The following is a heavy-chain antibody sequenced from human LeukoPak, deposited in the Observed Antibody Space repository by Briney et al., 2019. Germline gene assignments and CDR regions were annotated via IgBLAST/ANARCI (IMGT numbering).Heavy chain of an antibody. Sequence: SVKVSCKASGGTFSSYAISWVRQAPGQGLEWMGGITPIFGTANYAQKFQGRVTITADESTSTAYMELSSLRSEDTAVYYCARDWLPPINIAAPGGDAFDIWGQGTMVTVSS. J-gene: IGHJ3*02. CDR2: ITPIFGTA. CDR1: GGTFSSYA. V-gene: IGHV1-69*13. D-gene: IGHD6-13*01. CDR3: ARDWLPPINIAAPGGDAFDI.